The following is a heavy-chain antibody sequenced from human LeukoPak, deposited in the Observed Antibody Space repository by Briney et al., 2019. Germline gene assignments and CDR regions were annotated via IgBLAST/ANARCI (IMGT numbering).Heavy chain of an antibody. CDR3: AKGSYCSSTSCYRSYYYYMDV. CDR1: GFTFSTYA. Sequence: GGSLRLSCAASGFTFSTYAMHWVRQAPGKGLECLAVMSYDGAEEYYADSVKGRFTISRDNSKNTLYLQMNSLRAEDTAVYYCAKGSYCSSTSCYRSYYYYMDVWGKGTTVTISS. J-gene: IGHJ6*03. CDR2: MSYDGAEE. D-gene: IGHD2-2*01. V-gene: IGHV3-30*04.